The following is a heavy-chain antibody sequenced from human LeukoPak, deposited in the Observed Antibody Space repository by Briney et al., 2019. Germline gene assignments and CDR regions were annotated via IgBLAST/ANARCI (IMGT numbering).Heavy chain of an antibody. V-gene: IGHV3-66*01. J-gene: IGHJ4*02. D-gene: IGHD1-26*01. CDR3: TRETGATDS. CDR2: IYSDGST. Sequence: GGSLRLSCAASGFTFSSYAMSWVRQAPEGKGLEWVSVIYSDGSTYYPDSVKGRFTISRDNSKNMLYLQMNSLRAEDTGLYYCTRETGATDSWGQGALVTVSS. CDR1: GFTFSSYA.